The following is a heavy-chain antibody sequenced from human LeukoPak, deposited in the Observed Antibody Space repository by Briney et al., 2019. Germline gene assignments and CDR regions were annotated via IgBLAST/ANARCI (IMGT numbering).Heavy chain of an antibody. CDR2: ISAYNGNT. CDR1: GYTFTSYG. CDR3: ARTPVVTPSFDY. J-gene: IGHJ4*02. V-gene: IGHV1-18*01. Sequence: ASVKVSCKASGYTFTSYGISWVRQAPGQGLEWMGWISAYNGNTNYAQKLQGRVTMTTDTSTSTAYMELRSLRSEDTAVYYCARTPVVTPSFDYWGQGTLVTVSS. D-gene: IGHD4-23*01.